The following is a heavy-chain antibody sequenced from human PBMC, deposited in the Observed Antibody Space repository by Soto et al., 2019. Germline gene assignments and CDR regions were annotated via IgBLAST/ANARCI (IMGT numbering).Heavy chain of an antibody. J-gene: IGHJ6*03. V-gene: IGHV4-31*03. CDR2: IYYSGST. D-gene: IGHD3-9*01. CDR3: ARGSNYDILTGPLTPYYYYMDV. CDR1: GGSISSGGYY. Sequence: SETLSLTCTVSGGSISSGGYYWSWIRQHPGKGLEWIGEIYYSGSTNYNPSLKSRVTISVDTSKNQFSLKLSSVTAADTAVYYCARGSNYDILTGPLTPYYYYMDVWGKGTTVTVSS.